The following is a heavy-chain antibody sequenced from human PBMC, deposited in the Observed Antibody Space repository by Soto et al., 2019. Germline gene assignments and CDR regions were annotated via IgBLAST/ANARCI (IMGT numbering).Heavy chain of an antibody. CDR1: GFTFSSYS. CDR2: ISSSSSYI. V-gene: IGHV3-21*01. D-gene: IGHD5-18*01. Sequence: VGSLRLSCAASGFTFSSYSMNWVRQAPGKGLEWVSSISSSSSYIYYADSVKGRFTISRDNAKNSLYLQMNSLRAEDTAVYYCARGEQLWSDDAFDIWGQGTMVTVSS. J-gene: IGHJ3*02. CDR3: ARGEQLWSDDAFDI.